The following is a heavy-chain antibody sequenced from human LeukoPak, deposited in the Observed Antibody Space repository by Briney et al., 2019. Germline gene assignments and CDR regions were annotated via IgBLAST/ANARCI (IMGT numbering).Heavy chain of an antibody. D-gene: IGHD3-16*01. CDR3: ARVGAYAAVNC. V-gene: IGHV3-48*03. J-gene: IGHJ4*02. CDR2: ISSSGSTI. CDR1: GFSFSTFE. Sequence: GGSLRLSCAASGFSFSTFEMSWVRQAPGKGLEWVSYISSSGSTIYHADSVKGRFTISRDNAKNSLYLQMHSLRAEDTAVYYCARVGAYAAVNCWGQGTLVTVSS.